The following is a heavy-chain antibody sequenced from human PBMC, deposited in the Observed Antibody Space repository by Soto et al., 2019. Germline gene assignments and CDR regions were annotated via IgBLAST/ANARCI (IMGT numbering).Heavy chain of an antibody. CDR2: IYNDGSIK. CDR3: ARDGAAVVGTFDY. D-gene: IGHD6-19*01. V-gene: IGHV3-33*01. CDR1: GLTFRNYG. Sequence: QVQLVESGGGVVQPGGSLRLSCEVSGLTFRNYGMHWVRQAPGKGPEWVAMIYNDGSIKEYADSVKGRFTISRDNSKSTLFLQMNSLRVADTAVYFCARDGAAVVGTFDYWGQGTLVTVSS. J-gene: IGHJ4*02.